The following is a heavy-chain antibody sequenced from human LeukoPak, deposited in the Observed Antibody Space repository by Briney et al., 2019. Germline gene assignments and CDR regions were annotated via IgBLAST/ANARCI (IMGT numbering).Heavy chain of an antibody. V-gene: IGHV4-34*01. CDR3: ARVPAGGSSGWYFNYCYGMDV. CDR2: INNSGST. Sequence: SETLSLTCAVYGGSFSGYYWSWTRQPPGKGLEWIGEINNSGSTNYNPSLKSRVTISVDTSKNQFSLKLSSVTAADTAVYYCARVPAGGSSGWYFNYCYGMDVWGQGTTVTVSS. J-gene: IGHJ6*02. CDR1: GGSFSGYY. D-gene: IGHD6-19*01.